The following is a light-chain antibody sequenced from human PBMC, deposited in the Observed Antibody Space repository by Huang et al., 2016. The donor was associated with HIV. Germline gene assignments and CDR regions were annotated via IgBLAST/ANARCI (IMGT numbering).Light chain of an antibody. Sequence: EVVMTQSPLPLPVTLGQPASISCRSSQSLEHSDESTDLNGFQQRPGQSPRLLFFRVSNGDSGVPDRCTGSGSGTDFTLKIRRVEAEDAAIYYCKQGTHWPWTFGQGTKVEI. CDR2: RVS. V-gene: IGKV2-30*02. CDR1: QSLEHSDESTD. J-gene: IGKJ1*01. CDR3: KQGTHWPWT.